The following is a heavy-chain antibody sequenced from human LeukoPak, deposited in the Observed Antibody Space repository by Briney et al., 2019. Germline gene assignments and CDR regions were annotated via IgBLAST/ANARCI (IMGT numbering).Heavy chain of an antibody. V-gene: IGHV4-59*01. CDR2: IYYSGST. CDR1: GGSISSYY. J-gene: IGHJ6*04. CDR3: ARATRGCCSSTSCYGRDYYYYYGMDV. D-gene: IGHD2-2*01. Sequence: SETLSLTCNVSGGSISSYYWSWIRQPPGKGLEWIGYIYYSGSTNYNPSLKSRVTISVDTSKNQFSLKLSSVTAADTAVYYCARATRGCCSSTSCYGRDYYYYYGMDVWGKGTTVTVSS.